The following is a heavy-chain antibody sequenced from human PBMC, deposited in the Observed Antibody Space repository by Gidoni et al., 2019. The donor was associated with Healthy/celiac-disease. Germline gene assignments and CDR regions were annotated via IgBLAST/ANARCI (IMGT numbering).Heavy chain of an antibody. Sequence: EVQLVESGGGLVQPGGSLRLSCAASGFTVSSNYMSWVRQAPGKGLEWVSVIYSGGSTYYADSVKGRFTISRDNSKNTLYLQMNSLRAEDTAVYYCASSSGEYQLLPYYYYYYYMDVWGKGTTVTVSS. CDR3: ASSSGEYQLLPYYYYYYYMDV. V-gene: IGHV3-66*01. J-gene: IGHJ6*03. CDR1: GFTVSSNY. D-gene: IGHD2-2*01. CDR2: IYSGGST.